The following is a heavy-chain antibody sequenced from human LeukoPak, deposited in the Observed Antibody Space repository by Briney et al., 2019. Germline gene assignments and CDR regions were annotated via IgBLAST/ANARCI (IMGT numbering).Heavy chain of an antibody. J-gene: IGHJ4*02. D-gene: IGHD2-8*01. Sequence: ASVKVSCHASGYTFTGYYMHWVRQAPGQGLEWMGWINPNSGGTNYAQKFQGRVTMTRDTSISTAYMELSRLRSDDTAVYYCARAISKYCTNGVCAGRDYWGQGTLVTVSS. V-gene: IGHV1-2*02. CDR3: ARAISKYCTNGVCAGRDY. CDR1: GYTFTGYY. CDR2: INPNSGGT.